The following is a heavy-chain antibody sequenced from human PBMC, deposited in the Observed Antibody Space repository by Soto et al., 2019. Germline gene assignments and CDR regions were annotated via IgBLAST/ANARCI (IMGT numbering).Heavy chain of an antibody. CDR3: ARDVGGFDY. Sequence: QVQLVQSGAEEKKPGASVQVYCKASGYTFTSYAMHWVRQAPGQRLEWMGWINAGNGNTTYSQKFQGRVTSTRDTSASTAYMDLSSLRSEDTAVYYCARDVGGFDYWGQGTLFTFSS. D-gene: IGHD1-26*01. CDR1: GYTFTSYA. CDR2: INAGNGNT. J-gene: IGHJ4*02. V-gene: IGHV1-3*05.